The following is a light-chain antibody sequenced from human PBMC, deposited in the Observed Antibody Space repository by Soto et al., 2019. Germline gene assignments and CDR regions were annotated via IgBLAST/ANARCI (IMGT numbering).Light chain of an antibody. CDR3: SSYSSSSTLV. V-gene: IGLV2-14*01. CDR2: IS. CDR1: SSDVGNYNY. Sequence: QSALTQAASVSGSPGQSITISCTGTSSDVGNYNYVSWYQQHPGKAPKLMIYISNRPSGVSNRFSGSKSGNTASLTISGLQADDEADYYCSSYSSSSTLVFGGGTQLTVL. J-gene: IGLJ2*01.